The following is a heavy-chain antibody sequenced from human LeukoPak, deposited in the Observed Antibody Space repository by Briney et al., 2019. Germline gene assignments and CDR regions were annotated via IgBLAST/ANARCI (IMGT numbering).Heavy chain of an antibody. CDR3: ATRYCSGGSCPNYYYYYINV. V-gene: IGHV1-24*01. Sequence: ASVKVSRKVSGYTLTELSMHWVRQAPGKGLEWMGGFDPEDGETIYAQKFQGRVTMTEDTSTDTAYMELSSLRSEDTAVYYCATRYCSGGSCPNYYYYYINVWGKGTTVTISS. J-gene: IGHJ6*03. D-gene: IGHD2-15*01. CDR1: GYTLTELS. CDR2: FDPEDGET.